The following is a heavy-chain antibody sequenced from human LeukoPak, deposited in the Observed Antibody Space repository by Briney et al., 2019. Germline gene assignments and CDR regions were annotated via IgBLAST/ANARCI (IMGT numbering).Heavy chain of an antibody. CDR1: GFTFSSYG. J-gene: IGHJ4*02. V-gene: IGHV3-30*02. D-gene: IGHD6-13*01. CDR3: AKGQQQLVLPPPKGDY. CDR2: IRYDGSNK. Sequence: GGSLRLSCAASGFTFSSYGMHWVRQAPGKGLEWVAFIRYDGSNKYYADSVKGRFTISRDNSKNTLYLQMNSLRAEDTAVYYCAKGQQQLVLPPPKGDYWGQGTLVTVSS.